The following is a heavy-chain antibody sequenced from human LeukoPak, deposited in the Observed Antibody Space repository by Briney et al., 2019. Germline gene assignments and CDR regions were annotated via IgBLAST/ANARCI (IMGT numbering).Heavy chain of an antibody. V-gene: IGHV6-1*01. J-gene: IGHJ6*03. CDR2: TYYRSKWYN. D-gene: IGHD5-24*01. Sequence: SQTLSLTCAISGDSVSRNSAAWNWIRQSPSRGLEWLGRTYYRSKWYNDYAVSLKSRMTIKPDTSKNQFSLHLNSVTPEDTAVYYCARSPMAATWYHYHYMDVWGKGTTVSVSS. CDR1: GDSVSRNSAA. CDR3: ARSPMAATWYHYHYMDV.